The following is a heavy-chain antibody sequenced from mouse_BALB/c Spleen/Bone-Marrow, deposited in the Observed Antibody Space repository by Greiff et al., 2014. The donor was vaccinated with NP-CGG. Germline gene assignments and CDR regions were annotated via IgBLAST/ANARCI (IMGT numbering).Heavy chain of an antibody. CDR3: ARSGSSSGYFGY. Sequence: EVQLVESGGGLVQPGGSRKLSCAASGFTFSSFAMHWVRQAPEKGLEWVAYISSGSSTIYYADTVMGRFTISIDNPKNTLFLQMTSLRSEDTAMYYCARSGSSSGYFGYWGQGTTLTVSS. CDR2: ISSGSSTI. D-gene: IGHD1-1*01. CDR1: GFTFSSFA. J-gene: IGHJ2*01. V-gene: IGHV5-17*02.